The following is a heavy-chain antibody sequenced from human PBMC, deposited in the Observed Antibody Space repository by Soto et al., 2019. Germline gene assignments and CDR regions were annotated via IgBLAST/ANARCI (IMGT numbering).Heavy chain of an antibody. J-gene: IGHJ4*02. CDR1: GGSISSGGYS. CDR2: IYHSGST. V-gene: IGHV4-30-2*01. D-gene: IGHD2-2*01. Sequence: SETLSLTCAVSGGSISSGGYSWSWIRQPPGKGLEWIGYIYHSGSTYYNPSLKSRVTISVERSKNQFSLKLSSVTAADTAVYYYARVRTEYAGLDYWGQGTLVTVSS. CDR3: ARVRTEYAGLDY.